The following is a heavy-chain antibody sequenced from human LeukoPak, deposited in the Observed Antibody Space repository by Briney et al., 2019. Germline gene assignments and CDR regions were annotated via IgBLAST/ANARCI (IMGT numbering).Heavy chain of an antibody. Sequence: GGSLRLSCAASGFIFSKYDMHWVRQAPGKGLEWVAFIQYDGSNKYYADSVKGRFTISRDNSKNTLYLQMNSLRAEDTAVYYCAKDWAGYSSSTTLDYWGQGTLVTVSS. V-gene: IGHV3-30*02. CDR1: GFIFSKYD. CDR2: IQYDGSNK. D-gene: IGHD6-13*01. CDR3: AKDWAGYSSSTTLDY. J-gene: IGHJ4*02.